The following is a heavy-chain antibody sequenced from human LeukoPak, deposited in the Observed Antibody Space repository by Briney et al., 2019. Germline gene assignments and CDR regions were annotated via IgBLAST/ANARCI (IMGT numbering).Heavy chain of an antibody. V-gene: IGHV1-69*13. CDR1: GGTFSSYA. J-gene: IGHJ4*02. CDR2: IIPIFGTA. CDR3: ARETPEYD. Sequence: SVKVSCKASGGTFSSYAISWVRQAPGQGLEWMGGIIPIFGTANYAQKFQGRVTITADESTSTAYMELNSLRDEDTAVYYCARETPEYDWGQGTLVTVYS. D-gene: IGHD1-14*01.